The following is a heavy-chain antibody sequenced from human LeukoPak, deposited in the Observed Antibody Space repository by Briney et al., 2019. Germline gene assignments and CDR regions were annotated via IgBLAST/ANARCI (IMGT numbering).Heavy chain of an antibody. V-gene: IGHV3-64D*09. CDR2: INDYGTTT. Sequence: GGSLRLSCAASGFTFSDYTMNWVRQAPGKGLEYVSGINDYGTTTHYGDSVRGRVTISRDDSKNTVHLQMSSLRAEDTAVYYCVKDLSGWYSFDYWGQGTLVTVSS. CDR1: GFTFSDYT. CDR3: VKDLSGWYSFDY. J-gene: IGHJ4*02. D-gene: IGHD6-19*01.